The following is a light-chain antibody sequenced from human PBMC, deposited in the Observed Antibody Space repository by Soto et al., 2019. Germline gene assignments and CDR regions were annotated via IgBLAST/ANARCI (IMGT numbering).Light chain of an antibody. CDR1: SSNIGSNV. CDR3: AAWDDSLNGPV. CDR2: SNN. J-gene: IGLJ2*01. V-gene: IGLV1-44*01. Sequence: QAVVTQPPSASGTPGQRVTVSCSGSSSNIGSNVVNWYQQFPGTAPKLLMYSNNQRPSGVPDRFSGSKSGTSASLAISGLQSEDEADYYCAAWDDSLNGPVFGGGTKVTVL.